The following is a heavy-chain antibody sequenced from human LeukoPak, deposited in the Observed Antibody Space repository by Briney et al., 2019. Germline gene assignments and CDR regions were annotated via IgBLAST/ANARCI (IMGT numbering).Heavy chain of an antibody. CDR3: ARESKGERYFDY. J-gene: IGHJ4*02. CDR1: GFTFSSYW. Sequence: PGGSLRLSCAASGFTFSSYWMHWVRQAPGKGLVWVSRSKSDGNTTTYADSVKGRFTISRDNAKNTLYLQMNSLRAEDTAVYYCARESKGERYFDYWGQGTLVTVSS. D-gene: IGHD2-21*01. CDR2: SKSDGNTT. V-gene: IGHV3-74*03.